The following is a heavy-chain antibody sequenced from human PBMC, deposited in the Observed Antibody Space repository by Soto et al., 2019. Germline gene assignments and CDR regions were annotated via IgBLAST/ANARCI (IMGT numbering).Heavy chain of an antibody. V-gene: IGHV3-30-3*01. Sequence: GGSLRLSCAASGFTFSSYAMHWVRQAPGKGLEWVAVISYDGSNKYYADSVKGRFTISRYNSKNTLYLQMNSLRAEDTAVYYCAREEWELHYGYWGQGTLVTVSS. CDR2: ISYDGSNK. CDR3: AREEWELHYGY. CDR1: GFTFSSYA. J-gene: IGHJ4*02. D-gene: IGHD1-26*01.